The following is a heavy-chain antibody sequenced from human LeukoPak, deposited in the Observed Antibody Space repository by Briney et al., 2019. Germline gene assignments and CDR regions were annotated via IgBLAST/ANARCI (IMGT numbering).Heavy chain of an antibody. J-gene: IGHJ4*02. V-gene: IGHV3-15*01. CDR1: GFTFSNAW. D-gene: IGHD1-1*01. Sequence: GGSLRLSCAASGFTFSNAWMSWVGQAPGKGLQWVGRIKSKTDGGTTDYAAPGKGRFTISRDDSKNTLYLQMNSLKTEDTAVYYCTTDLTGTTGYWGQGTLVTVSS. CDR3: TTDLTGTTGY. CDR2: IKSKTDGGTT.